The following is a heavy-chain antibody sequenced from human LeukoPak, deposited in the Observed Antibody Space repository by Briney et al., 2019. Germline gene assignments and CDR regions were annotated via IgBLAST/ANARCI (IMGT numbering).Heavy chain of an antibody. D-gene: IGHD3-22*01. Sequence: SQTLSLTCTVSGGSISSGGYYWSWIRQHPGKGLEWIGYIYYSGSTYYNPSLKSRVTISVDTSKNQFSLRLSSVTAADTAVCYCARGDYYDRKFDYWGQGTLVTVSS. J-gene: IGHJ4*02. CDR1: GGSISSGGYY. V-gene: IGHV4-31*03. CDR2: IYYSGST. CDR3: ARGDYYDRKFDY.